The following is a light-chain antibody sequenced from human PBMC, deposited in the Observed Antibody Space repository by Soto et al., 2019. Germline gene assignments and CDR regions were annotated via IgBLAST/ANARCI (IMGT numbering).Light chain of an antibody. CDR2: AAS. CDR1: QTINTY. J-gene: IGKJ2*01. Sequence: DIQVTQSPSSLSASVGDRVTITCRTSQTINTYLNRYQQQPGKAPKLLIFAASTLHSGVPSRFSGSGSGTDFTITITSLQPEDFATYYCQQGSSAPFTFGPGTQLEV. V-gene: IGKV1-39*01. CDR3: QQGSSAPFT.